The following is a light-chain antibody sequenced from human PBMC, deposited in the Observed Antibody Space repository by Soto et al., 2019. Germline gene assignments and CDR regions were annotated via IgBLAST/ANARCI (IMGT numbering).Light chain of an antibody. Sequence: EIVLTQSPGTLSLSPGDRATLSCRASQSVSSHFLAWYQQKPGQPPRLLIYSASGRATGIPDRFSGSGSGTDFTLTISSLEPEDSAVYYCQQYGSAPRTFGQGTKVDI. CDR3: QQYGSAPRT. V-gene: IGKV3-20*01. CDR1: QSVSSHF. CDR2: SAS. J-gene: IGKJ1*01.